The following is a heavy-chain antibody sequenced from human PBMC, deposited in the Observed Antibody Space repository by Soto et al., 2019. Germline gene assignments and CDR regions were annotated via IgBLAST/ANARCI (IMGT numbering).Heavy chain of an antibody. Sequence: SETLSLTCTVSGGSISSSSYYWGWIRQPPGKGLEWIGSIYYSGSTYYNPSLKSRVTISVDTSKNQFSLKLSSVTAADTAVYYCARREKITMIVRIPYYFDYWGQGTLVTVSS. CDR1: GGSISSSSYY. V-gene: IGHV4-39*01. D-gene: IGHD3-22*01. CDR2: IYYSGST. CDR3: ARREKITMIVRIPYYFDY. J-gene: IGHJ4*02.